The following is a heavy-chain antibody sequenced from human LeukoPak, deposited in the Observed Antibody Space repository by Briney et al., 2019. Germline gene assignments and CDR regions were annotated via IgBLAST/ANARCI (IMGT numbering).Heavy chain of an antibody. Sequence: GGSLRLSCAASGFTFDDYGMSWVRQAPGKGLEWVSVISGSGGRTYYADSVKGRFTISRDNSKNTLYLQMSSLRVEDTAIYYCAKQAEDFGDSKTDYWGQGTLVTVSS. CDR1: GFTFDDYG. D-gene: IGHD2-15*01. CDR2: ISGSGGRT. J-gene: IGHJ4*02. CDR3: AKQAEDFGDSKTDY. V-gene: IGHV3-23*01.